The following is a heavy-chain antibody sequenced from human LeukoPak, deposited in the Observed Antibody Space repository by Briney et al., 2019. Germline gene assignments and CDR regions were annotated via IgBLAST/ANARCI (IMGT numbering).Heavy chain of an antibody. Sequence: SETLSLTCTVSGGFISSYYWSWIRQRPGKGLEWIGYIYYSGSTNYNPSLKSRVTISVDTSKNQFSLKLSSVTAADTAVYYCARTNYGMVLGTSFDYWGQGTLVTVSS. J-gene: IGHJ4*02. CDR3: ARTNYGMVLGTSFDY. CDR1: GGFISSYY. CDR2: IYYSGST. D-gene: IGHD3-10*01. V-gene: IGHV4-59*01.